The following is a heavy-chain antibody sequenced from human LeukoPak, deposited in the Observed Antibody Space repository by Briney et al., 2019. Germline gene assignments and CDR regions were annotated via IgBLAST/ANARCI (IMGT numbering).Heavy chain of an antibody. CDR1: GGSFSGYY. CDR2: INHSGST. V-gene: IGHV4-34*01. D-gene: IGHD2-15*01. CDR3: ARGRAASWFDP. J-gene: IGHJ5*02. Sequence: SETLSLTCAVYGGSFSGYYWSWIRQPPGKGLEWIGEINHSGSTNYNPSLKSRVTISVDTSKSQFSLKLSSVTAADTAVYYCARGRAASWFDPWGQGTLVTVSS.